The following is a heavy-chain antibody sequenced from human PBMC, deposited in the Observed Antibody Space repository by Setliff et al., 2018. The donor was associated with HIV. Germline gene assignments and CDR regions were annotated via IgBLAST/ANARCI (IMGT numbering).Heavy chain of an antibody. CDR1: GVSISSYY. D-gene: IGHD3-22*01. CDR2: IYTSGST. J-gene: IGHJ4*02. V-gene: IGHV4-4*09. Sequence: SETLSLTCSVSGVSISSYYWSWIRQPPGKGLEWIGYIYTSGSTNYYPSLKSRVTISVDTSKNQFSLKLSSVTAADTAVFYCARGTLYYYDTGGYSYFDYWGQGTLVTVSS. CDR3: ARGTLYYYDTGGYSYFDY.